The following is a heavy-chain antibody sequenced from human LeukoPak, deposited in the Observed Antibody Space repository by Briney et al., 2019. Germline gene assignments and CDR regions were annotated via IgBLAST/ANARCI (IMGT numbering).Heavy chain of an antibody. V-gene: IGHV3-23*01. CDR2: ISGSGGST. D-gene: IGHD4-17*01. Sequence: GGSLRLSCAASGFIFSTYAMTWVRQAPGKGLEWVSAISGSGGSTYYADSVKGRFTISRDNSKNTLYLQMNSLRAEDTAVYYCARDDDYGDYVGFDYWGQGTLVTVSS. CDR3: ARDDDYGDYVGFDY. J-gene: IGHJ4*02. CDR1: GFIFSTYA.